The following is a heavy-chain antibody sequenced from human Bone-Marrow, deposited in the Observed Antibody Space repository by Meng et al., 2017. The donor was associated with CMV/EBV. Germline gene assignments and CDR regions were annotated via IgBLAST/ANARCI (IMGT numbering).Heavy chain of an antibody. CDR2: IYYSGST. CDR3: ARDHSSSWSFDY. CDR1: GGSVSSGSYY. D-gene: IGHD6-13*01. Sequence: SETLSLTCTVSGGSVSSGSYYWSWIRQPPGKGLEWIGYIYYSGSTNYNPSLKSRVTISVDTSKNQFSLKLRSVTAADTAIYYCARDHSSSWSFDYWGQGTLVTVSS. V-gene: IGHV4-61*01. J-gene: IGHJ4*02.